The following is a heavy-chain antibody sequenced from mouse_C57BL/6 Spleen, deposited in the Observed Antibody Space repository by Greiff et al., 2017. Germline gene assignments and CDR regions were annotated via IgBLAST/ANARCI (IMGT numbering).Heavy chain of an antibody. CDR2: ISDGGSYT. CDR3: ARDRYYYGSSLLDAMDY. CDR1: GFTFSSYA. D-gene: IGHD1-1*01. Sequence: EVKLMESGGGLVKPGGSLKLSCAASGFTFSSYAMSWVRQTPEKRLEWVATISDGGSYTYYPDNVKGRFTISRDNAKNNLYLQMSHLKSEDTAMYYCARDRYYYGSSLLDAMDYWGQGTSVTVSS. J-gene: IGHJ4*01. V-gene: IGHV5-4*01.